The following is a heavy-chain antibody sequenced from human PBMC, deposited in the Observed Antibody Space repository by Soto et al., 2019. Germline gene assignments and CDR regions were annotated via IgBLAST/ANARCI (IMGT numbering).Heavy chain of an antibody. CDR3: ARDRIPSGRSLTHDAFDI. J-gene: IGHJ3*02. CDR1: GYTFTSYA. V-gene: IGHV1-3*01. Sequence: GASVKVSCKASGYTFTSYAMHWVRQAPGQRLEWMGWINAGNGNTKYSQKFQGRVTITRDTSASTAYMELSSLRSEDTAVYYCARDRIPSGRSLTHDAFDIWGQGTMDTVSS. CDR2: INAGNGNT. D-gene: IGHD6-19*01.